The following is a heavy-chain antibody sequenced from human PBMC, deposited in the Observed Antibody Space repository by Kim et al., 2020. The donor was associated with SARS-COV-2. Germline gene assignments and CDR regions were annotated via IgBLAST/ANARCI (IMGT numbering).Heavy chain of an antibody. CDR1: GFMCSNYI. V-gene: IGHV3-21*01. CDR2: INPGSTYR. CDR3: AKEGVASSVPPGASYFDS. D-gene: IGHD2-2*01. Sequence: GGSLRLSCTTSGFMCSNYIMNGVRQAPGKGLEWVASINPGSTYRYHADSVKGRFSISRDDAKNSLFLQMNSLRVVDTAVYYCAKEGVASSVPPGASYFDSWGRGVPVTVSS. J-gene: IGHJ4*02.